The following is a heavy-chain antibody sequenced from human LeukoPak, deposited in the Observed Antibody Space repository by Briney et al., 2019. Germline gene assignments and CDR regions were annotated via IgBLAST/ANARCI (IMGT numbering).Heavy chain of an antibody. CDR1: GFTFSSYW. V-gene: IGHV3-74*01. D-gene: IGHD2-21*02. CDR2: INSDGSST. CDR3: ARDPEGDLYGMDV. Sequence: GGSLRLSCAASGFTFSSYWMHWFRQAPGKGLVWVSRINSDGSSTSYADSVKGRFTISRDNAKNTLYLQMNSLRAEDTAVYYCARDPEGDLYGMDVWGQGTTVTVSS. J-gene: IGHJ6*02.